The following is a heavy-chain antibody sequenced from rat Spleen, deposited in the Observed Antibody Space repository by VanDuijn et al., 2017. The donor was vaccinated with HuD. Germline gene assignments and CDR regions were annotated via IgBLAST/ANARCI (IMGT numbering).Heavy chain of an antibody. D-gene: IGHD1-2*01. Sequence: EVQLVESDGGLVQPGRSQKLSCVASGFTFSGSWIYWIPQAPGEGLEWVSSISTDGGSNYYPDSVKGRFTISRDNAKNTVYLQRNSLRAEDTATYYCGKDMNYYSTYPFYVMGAWGQGTSVTVSS. J-gene: IGHJ4*01. CDR2: ISTDGGSN. CDR1: GFTFSGSW. V-gene: IGHV5-58*01. CDR3: GKDMNYYSTYPFYVMGA.